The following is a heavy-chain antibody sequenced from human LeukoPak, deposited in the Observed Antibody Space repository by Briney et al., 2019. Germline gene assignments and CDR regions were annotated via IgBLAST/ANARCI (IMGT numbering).Heavy chain of an antibody. D-gene: IGHD3-16*01. CDR3: ARERGYYFDY. CDR1: GYTFTSFG. CDR2: ISTYNGNT. V-gene: IGHV1-18*01. J-gene: IGHJ4*02. Sequence: ASVKVSCKASGYTFTSFGISWVRQAPGQGLEWLGWISTYNGNTNYAQKLQGRVTMTTDTSTSTAYMELRSLRSDDTAVYYCARERGYYFDYWGQGTLVTVSS.